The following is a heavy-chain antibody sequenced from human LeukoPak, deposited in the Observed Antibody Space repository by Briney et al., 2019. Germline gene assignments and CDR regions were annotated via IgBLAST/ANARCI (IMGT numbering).Heavy chain of an antibody. CDR2: ISGSGGST. Sequence: GGSLRLSCAASGFTFSSYAMSWVRQAPGKGLEWVSAISGSGGSTYYADSVKGRFTISRDKSKNTLYLQMNSLRAEDTAVYYCAKGTLLVAATSYFDYWGQGTLVTVSS. CDR3: AKGTLLVAATSYFDY. D-gene: IGHD2-15*01. V-gene: IGHV3-23*01. J-gene: IGHJ4*02. CDR1: GFTFSSYA.